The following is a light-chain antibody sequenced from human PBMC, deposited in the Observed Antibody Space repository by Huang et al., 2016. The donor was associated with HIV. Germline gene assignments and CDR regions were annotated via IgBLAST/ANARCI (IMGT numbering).Light chain of an antibody. CDR3: QQYNNWPPDPT. CDR2: GAP. J-gene: IGKJ2*01. Sequence: EIVMTQSPATLSVFPGERVTLSCRASQSVSSNLAWYQQKPGQVPRRLIYGAPTRATGIPDRCSGSGSDTEFTLTVSSLQSEDFAFYYCQQYNNWPPDPTFGQGTKLEIK. CDR1: QSVSSN. V-gene: IGKV3-15*01.